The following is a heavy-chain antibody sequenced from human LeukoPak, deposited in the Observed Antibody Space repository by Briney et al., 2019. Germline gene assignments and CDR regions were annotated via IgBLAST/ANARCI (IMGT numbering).Heavy chain of an antibody. CDR2: INYSGNT. D-gene: IGHD3-10*01. Sequence: SETLSLTCTVSGASITRRYWSWIRQPPGKGLEWIGYINYSGNTNYNPSLKSRVTISVDMSKNQFSLKLSSVTAADTAVCYCGRGGGGSYLEYSFDYWGQGTLVTVSS. V-gene: IGHV4-59*11. J-gene: IGHJ4*02. CDR1: GASITRRY. CDR3: GRGGGGSYLEYSFDY.